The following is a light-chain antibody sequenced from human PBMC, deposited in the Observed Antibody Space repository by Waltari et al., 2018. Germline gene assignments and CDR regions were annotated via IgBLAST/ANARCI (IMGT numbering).Light chain of an antibody. CDR3: QQYYNSRRA. CDR1: QSLFYSSNNKNY. J-gene: IGKJ1*01. Sequence: DIVLTQSPDSLAVSLGERAPSNCKSSQSLFYSSNNKNYLAWFQQKVGQPPKVLIYWASTRESGVPDRFSGSGSGTDFTLTISSLQAEDVAVYYCQQYYNSRRAFGQGTKVEIK. CDR2: WAS. V-gene: IGKV4-1*01.